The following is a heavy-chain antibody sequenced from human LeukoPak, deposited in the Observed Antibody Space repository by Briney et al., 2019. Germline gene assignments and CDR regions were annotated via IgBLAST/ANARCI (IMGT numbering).Heavy chain of an antibody. CDR3: ARGAKWRRYCNSTSCYQVSIYYYGMDV. Sequence: SETLSLTCAVYGGSFSGYYWSWIRQPPGKGLEWIGEINHSGSTNYNPSLKSRVTISVDTSKNQFSLKLSSVTAADTAVYYCARGAKWRRYCNSTSCYQVSIYYYGMDVWGQGTTVTVSS. CDR2: INHSGST. CDR1: GGSFSGYY. D-gene: IGHD2-2*01. J-gene: IGHJ6*02. V-gene: IGHV4-34*01.